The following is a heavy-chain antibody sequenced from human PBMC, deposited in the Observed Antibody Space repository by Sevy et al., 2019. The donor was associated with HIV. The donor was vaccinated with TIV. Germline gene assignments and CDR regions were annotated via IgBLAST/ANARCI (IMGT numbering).Heavy chain of an antibody. V-gene: IGHV1-46*01. D-gene: IGHD3-10*01. CDR3: ARERRHYGSGSYRLDY. CDR2: INPSGGST. J-gene: IGHJ4*02. Sequence: ASVKGSCKASGYTFTSYYMHWVRQAPGQGLEWMGIINPSGGSTSYAQKFQGRVTMTRDTSTSTVYMELSSLRSEDTAVYYCARERRHYGSGSYRLDYWGQGTLVTVSS. CDR1: GYTFTSYY.